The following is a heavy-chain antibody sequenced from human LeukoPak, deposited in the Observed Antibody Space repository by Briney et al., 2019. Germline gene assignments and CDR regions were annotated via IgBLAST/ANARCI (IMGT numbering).Heavy chain of an antibody. CDR1: GGTFSSYA. V-gene: IGHV1-69*13. CDR2: IIPIFGTA. J-gene: IGHJ6*03. CDR3: ARAKGFSVVPAAIYYYYYYMDV. D-gene: IGHD2-2*01. Sequence: GASVKVSCKASGGTFSSYAISWVRQAPGQGLEWMGGIIPIFGTANYAQKFQGRVTITADESTSTAYMELSSLRSEDTAVYYCARAKGFSVVPAAIYYYYYYMDVWGKGTTVTVSS.